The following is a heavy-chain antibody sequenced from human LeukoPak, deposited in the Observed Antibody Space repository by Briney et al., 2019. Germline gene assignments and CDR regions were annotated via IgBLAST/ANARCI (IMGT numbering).Heavy chain of an antibody. Sequence: PGGSLRLSCAASGFTLSDYYMSWIRQAPGKGLEWVSYISSSGGTIYYADSVKGRFDISRDNAKNSLYLQMNSLRAEDTAVYYCASCGGTLVYDPYYYGMDVWGQGTTVTVSS. D-gene: IGHD5/OR15-5a*01. V-gene: IGHV3-11*01. J-gene: IGHJ6*02. CDR3: ASCGGTLVYDPYYYGMDV. CDR1: GFTLSDYY. CDR2: ISSSGGTI.